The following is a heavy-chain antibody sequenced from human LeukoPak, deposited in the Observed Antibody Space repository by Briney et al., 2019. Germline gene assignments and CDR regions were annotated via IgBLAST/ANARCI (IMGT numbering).Heavy chain of an antibody. CDR1: GGSISSGGYY. CDR2: IYYSGST. V-gene: IGHV4-31*03. D-gene: IGHD2-2*01. Sequence: SETLSLTCTVSGGSISSGGYYWSWIRQHPGKGLEWIGYIYYSGSTYYNPSLKSRVTISVDSSKNQFSLKLSSVTAADTAVYYCASGSIDIVVVPALDYWGQGTLVTVSS. J-gene: IGHJ4*02. CDR3: ASGSIDIVVVPALDY.